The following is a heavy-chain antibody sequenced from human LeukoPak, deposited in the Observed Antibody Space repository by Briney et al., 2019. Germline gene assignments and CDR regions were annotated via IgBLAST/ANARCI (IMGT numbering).Heavy chain of an antibody. CDR3: ARTSRNLYGMDV. V-gene: IGHV1-69*01. CDR2: VISIFGAA. CDR1: GDTSSSST. Sequence: SAKVSCKAPGDTSSSSTTSWGRQAPGQGLEWMGGVISIFGAANYAQKFQGRVTITADVYTTTAHMEISSLKSGDSGVYYCARTSRNLYGMDVWGQGTTVTVSS. D-gene: IGHD2-2*01. J-gene: IGHJ6*02.